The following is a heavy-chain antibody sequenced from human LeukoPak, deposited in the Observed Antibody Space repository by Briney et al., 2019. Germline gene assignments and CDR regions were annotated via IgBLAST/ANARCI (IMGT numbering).Heavy chain of an antibody. V-gene: IGHV4-39*07. D-gene: IGHD3-10*01. CDR2: IYYSGST. Sequence: SETLSLTCTVSGGSISSSSYYWGWIRQPPGKGLEWIGSIYYSGSTYYNPSLKSRVTISVDTSKNQFSLKLSSVTAADTAVYYCVGERDYYMDVWGKGTTVTVPS. CDR1: GGSISSSSYY. J-gene: IGHJ6*03. CDR3: VGERDYYMDV.